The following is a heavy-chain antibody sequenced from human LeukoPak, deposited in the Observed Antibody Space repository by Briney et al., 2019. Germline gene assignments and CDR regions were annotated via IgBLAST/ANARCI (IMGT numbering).Heavy chain of an antibody. D-gene: IGHD4-11*01. J-gene: IGHJ6*03. CDR3: ARVTVTNPLDYYYYYYMDV. V-gene: IGHV3-48*01. Sequence: GGSLRLSCAASGFTFSSYSMNWVRQAPGKGLEWVSYISSSSSTIYYADSVKGRFTISRDNAKNSLYLQMNSLRAEDTAVYYCARVTVTNPLDYYYYYYMDVWGKGTTVTVSS. CDR2: ISSSSSTI. CDR1: GFTFSSYS.